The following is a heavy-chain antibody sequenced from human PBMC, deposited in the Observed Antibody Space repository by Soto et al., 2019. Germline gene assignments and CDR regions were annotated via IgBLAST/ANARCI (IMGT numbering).Heavy chain of an antibody. Sequence: CRWSWIRQPPGKGLEWIGYIYYSGSTNYNPSLKSRVTISVDTSKNQFSLKLSSVTAADTAVYYCATSEGGVDYWGQGTLVTVSS. J-gene: IGHJ4*02. CDR2: IYYSGST. CDR3: ATSEGGVDY. D-gene: IGHD2-2*01. V-gene: IGHV4-59*08. CDR1: CR.